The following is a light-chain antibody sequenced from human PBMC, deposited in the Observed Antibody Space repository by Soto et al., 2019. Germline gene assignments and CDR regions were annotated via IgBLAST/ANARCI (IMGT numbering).Light chain of an antibody. V-gene: IGLV2-14*01. J-gene: IGLJ2*01. Sequence: QSALTQPASVSGSPGQSITISCTGTSSDVGGYNYVSWYQRHPGKAPKLMIYDVSNRPSGVSDRFSGSKSGNTASLTISGLQAEDEADYYCSSYTRSSPLVFGGGTKLTVL. CDR2: DVS. CDR1: SSDVGGYNY. CDR3: SSYTRSSPLV.